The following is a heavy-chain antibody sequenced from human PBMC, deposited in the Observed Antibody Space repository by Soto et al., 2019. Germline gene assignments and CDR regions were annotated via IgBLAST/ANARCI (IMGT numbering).Heavy chain of an antibody. V-gene: IGHV2-5*01. Sequence: QLTLKESGPTLVKPTQTLTLTCTFSGFSLNTRAVGVGWIRQAPGKALEWLALINWNDDERYSPSLKDRLTITKDTSKNHVVLTMTNIGPVDTATYYCAHRHDLGGFDIGGQGTAVTVSS. CDR1: GFSLNTRAVG. CDR3: AHRHDLGGFDI. D-gene: IGHD2-15*01. J-gene: IGHJ3*02. CDR2: INWNDDE.